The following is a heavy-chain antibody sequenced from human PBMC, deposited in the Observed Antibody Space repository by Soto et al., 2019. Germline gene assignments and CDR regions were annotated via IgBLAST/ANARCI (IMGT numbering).Heavy chain of an antibody. Sequence: EVQLEESGGGLVQPGGSLRLSCAASGFTFSSYEMNWVRQVPGKGLQWVSYIGTSETIRYYADSVKGRFTISRDNAKNSLYLQTNSLRAEDTAIYYCARETLTLFGRVRDNVYYGMDVWGPGTTVTVSS. D-gene: IGHD3-3*01. V-gene: IGHV3-48*03. CDR3: ARETLTLFGRVRDNVYYGMDV. CDR2: IGTSETIR. J-gene: IGHJ6*02. CDR1: GFTFSSYE.